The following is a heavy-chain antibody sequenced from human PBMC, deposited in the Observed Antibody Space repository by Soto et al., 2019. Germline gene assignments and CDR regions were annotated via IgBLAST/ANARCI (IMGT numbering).Heavy chain of an antibody. V-gene: IGHV3-30*18. CDR3: AKDRVGGTFYTPLGF. J-gene: IGHJ4*02. Sequence: GGSLRLSCQASGFNFDNYGMHWVRQAPGKGLEWVAVITYDGSNKYYADSVKGRFTISRDNSKNTLPLHLNTLKPEDTAVYHCAKDRVGGTFYTPLGFWGQGTLVTVSS. CDR2: ITYDGSNK. D-gene: IGHD1-7*01. CDR1: GFNFDNYG.